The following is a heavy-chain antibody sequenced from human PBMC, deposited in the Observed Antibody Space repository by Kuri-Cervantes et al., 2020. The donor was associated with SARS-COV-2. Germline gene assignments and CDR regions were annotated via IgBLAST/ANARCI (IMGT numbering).Heavy chain of an antibody. CDR3: AVCSGGSCFYARQFDY. CDR1: GFTFSSYE. J-gene: IGHJ4*02. CDR2: ISYDGSNK. D-gene: IGHD2-15*01. Sequence: GESLKISCAASGFTFSSYEMNWVRQAPGKGLEWVAVISYDGSNKYYADSVKGRFTISRDNSKNTLYLQMNSLRAEDTAVYYCAVCSGGSCFYARQFDYWGQGTLVTVSS. V-gene: IGHV3-30*07.